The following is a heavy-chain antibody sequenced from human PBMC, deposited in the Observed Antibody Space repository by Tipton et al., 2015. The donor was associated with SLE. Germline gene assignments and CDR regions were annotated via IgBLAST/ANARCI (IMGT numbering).Heavy chain of an antibody. V-gene: IGHV3-13*05. D-gene: IGHD5-18*01. CDR3: ARGGGYSYGPFDY. CDR1: GFTFSSYD. J-gene: IGHJ4*02. CDR2: IGTAGGP. Sequence: GSLRLSCAASGFTFSSYDMHWVRQATGKGLEWVSAIGTAGGPYYPGSVKGRFTISRDNAKNSLYLQMNSLRAEDTAVYYCARGGGYSYGPFDYWGQGTLVTVSS.